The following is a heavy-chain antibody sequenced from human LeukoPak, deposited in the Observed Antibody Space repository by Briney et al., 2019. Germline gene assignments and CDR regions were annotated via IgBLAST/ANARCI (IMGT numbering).Heavy chain of an antibody. Sequence: SETLSLTCTVSGGSISSSSYYWGWIRQPPGKGLEWIGSIYYSGSTYYNPSLKSRVTISVDTSKNQFSLKLSSVTAADTAVYYCARGHSSDKGRKFDPWGQGTLVTVSS. CDR3: ARGHSSDKGRKFDP. CDR1: GGSISSSSYY. D-gene: IGHD3-22*01. V-gene: IGHV4-39*07. CDR2: IYYSGST. J-gene: IGHJ5*02.